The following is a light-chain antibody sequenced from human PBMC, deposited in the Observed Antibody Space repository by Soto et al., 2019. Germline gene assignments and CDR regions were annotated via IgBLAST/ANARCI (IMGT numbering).Light chain of an antibody. V-gene: IGKV2-24*01. CDR2: KIS. CDR1: QSLVHSDGNTY. Sequence: DIVLTQTPLSSPVTLGQPASISCRSSQSLVHSDGNTYVSWLQQSPGQPPRLLNYKISNRFSGVSDRCSGSGTRNDFTLKISMVEADDVGIYYCMHATHFPLFGQGTKVEIK. CDR3: MHATHFPL. J-gene: IGKJ1*01.